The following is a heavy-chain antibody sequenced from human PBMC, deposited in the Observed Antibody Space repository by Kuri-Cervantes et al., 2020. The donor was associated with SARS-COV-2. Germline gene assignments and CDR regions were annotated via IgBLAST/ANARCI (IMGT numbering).Heavy chain of an antibody. CDR3: ARDAYSSSSMYYFDY. V-gene: IGHV4-59*12. CDR2: IYYSGST. CDR1: GGSISSYC. D-gene: IGHD6-6*01. Sequence: SETLSLTCTVSGGSISSYCWSWIRQPPGKGLEWIGYIYYSGSTNYNPSLKSRVTISVDTSKNQFSLKLSSVTAADTAVYYCARDAYSSSSMYYFDYWGQGTLVTVSS. J-gene: IGHJ4*02.